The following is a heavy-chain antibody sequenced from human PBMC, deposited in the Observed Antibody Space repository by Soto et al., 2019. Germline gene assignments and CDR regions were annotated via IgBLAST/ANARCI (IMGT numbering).Heavy chain of an antibody. CDR1: GFTFKHNA. CDR3: VREGIAESGPNYYDF. D-gene: IGHD6-13*01. CDR2: ISYDGSTK. J-gene: IGHJ4*02. Sequence: QVQLVESGGGVVQPGRSLTIFCTASGFTFKHNAMHWIRQAPAKGLEWVADISYDGSTKNYADSVKGRFTISRDNSKNTLSLQMSALKGEDTATYYCVREGIAESGPNYYDFWGQGTLVAVSS. V-gene: IGHV3-30-3*01.